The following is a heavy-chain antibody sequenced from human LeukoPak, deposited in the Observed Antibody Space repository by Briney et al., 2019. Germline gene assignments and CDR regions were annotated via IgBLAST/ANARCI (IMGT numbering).Heavy chain of an antibody. V-gene: IGHV3-30*04. J-gene: IGHJ6*04. CDR2: ISYDGSNK. D-gene: IGHD3-10*01. CDR3: ARVLGLLWFGESFYGMDV. CDR1: GFTFSSYA. Sequence: GRSLRLSCAASGFTFSSYAMHWVRQAPGKGLEWVAVISYDGSNKYYADSVKGRFTISRDNSKNTLYLQMNSLRADDTAVYYCARVLGLLWFGESFYGMDVWGKGTTVTVSS.